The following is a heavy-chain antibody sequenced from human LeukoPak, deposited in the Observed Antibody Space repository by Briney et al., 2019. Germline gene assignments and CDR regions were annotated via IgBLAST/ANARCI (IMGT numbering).Heavy chain of an antibody. V-gene: IGHV3-23*01. CDR2: MSGSGSST. CDR1: GFTFNTYA. Sequence: GGSLRLSCAASGFTFNTYAMSWVRQAPGKGLEWVSSMSGSGSSTYYADSVKGRFTISRDNSKNTLYLQMNSLSAEDTAVYYCARGHDSRGSLPYYFDYWGQGTLVTVSS. D-gene: IGHD3-22*01. CDR3: ARGHDSRGSLPYYFDY. J-gene: IGHJ4*02.